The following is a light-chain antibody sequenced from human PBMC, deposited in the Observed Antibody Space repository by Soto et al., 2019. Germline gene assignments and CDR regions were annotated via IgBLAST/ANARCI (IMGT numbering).Light chain of an antibody. J-gene: IGKJ4*01. V-gene: IGKV3-20*01. CDR3: QQYATSPT. CDR2: GAS. CDR1: QSVDSNS. Sequence: EIVLTQSPGTLSLSPGERATLSCRASQSVDSNSLSWYQHKPGQAPRLLIYGASSRAPGISDRYSGGGSGTDFTLTISRLEPEDFAVYYCQQYATSPTFGGGTRLEIK.